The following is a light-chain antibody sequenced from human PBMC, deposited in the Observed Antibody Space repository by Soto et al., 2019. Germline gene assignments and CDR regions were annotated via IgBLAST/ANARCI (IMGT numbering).Light chain of an antibody. CDR1: QSLLHSNGYNY. Sequence: DIVRTQSPLSLPVTPVEPASISYRSSQSLLHSNGYNYLDWYLPNPGQSAQLLIYLGSNRASVVPDKFSRSGSGTHFTLKISRVEAADVGVYYCIQALQTLTFGQGTRLEIK. V-gene: IGKV2-28*01. J-gene: IGKJ5*01. CDR2: LGS. CDR3: IQALQTLT.